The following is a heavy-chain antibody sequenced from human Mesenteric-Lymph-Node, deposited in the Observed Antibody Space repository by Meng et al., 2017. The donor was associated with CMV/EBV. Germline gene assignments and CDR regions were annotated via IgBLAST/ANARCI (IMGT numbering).Heavy chain of an antibody. D-gene: IGHD6-19*01. V-gene: IGHV3-7*01. CDR2: IKEDGSEQ. CDR1: GFTFSSYW. Sequence: GGSLRLSCAASGFTFSSYWMTWVRQAPGKGLEWVANIKEDGSEQYYVDSVKGRFTISRDNAKKSLYLQMNSLRAEDTAVYYCARDQEVAGSFDYWGQGILVTVSS. J-gene: IGHJ4*02. CDR3: ARDQEVAGSFDY.